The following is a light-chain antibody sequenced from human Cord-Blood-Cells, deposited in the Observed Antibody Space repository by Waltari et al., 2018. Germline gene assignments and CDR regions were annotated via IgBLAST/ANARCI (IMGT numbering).Light chain of an antibody. V-gene: IGLV2-14*01. J-gene: IGLJ3*02. CDR3: SSYTSSSTRV. CDR2: EVS. Sequence: QSALTQPASVSGSPGQSLTISCPGTSRDVGGYNYASCYQQHPGTAPQLMIFEVSNRPSGVSKRFSGSKSGNTASLTISGLQAEDEADYYCSSYTSSSTRVFGGGTKLTVL. CDR1: SRDVGGYNY.